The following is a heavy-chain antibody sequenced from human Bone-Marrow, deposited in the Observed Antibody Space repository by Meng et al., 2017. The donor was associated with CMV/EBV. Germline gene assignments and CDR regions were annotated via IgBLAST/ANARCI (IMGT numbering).Heavy chain of an antibody. CDR2: IWYDGSNK. J-gene: IGHJ4*02. V-gene: IGHV3-33*06. D-gene: IGHD5-24*01. Sequence: LACAASGFTCISYGMHWVSQAPVKGLELVAVIWYDGSNKYYVDYVKGRFTISRDNSKNMLYLQMDSLRAEDTAVYYCAKGKDGYFDYWGQGTLVTVSS. CDR1: GFTCISYG. CDR3: AKGKDGYFDY.